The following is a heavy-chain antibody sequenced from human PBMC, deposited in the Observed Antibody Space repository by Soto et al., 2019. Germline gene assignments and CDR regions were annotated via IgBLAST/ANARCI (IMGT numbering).Heavy chain of an antibody. Sequence: QVQLVQSGAEVKKPGASVKVSCKASGYPFTSYDINWVRQATGQGLEWMGWMNPNSGNTGYAQKFDGRVTMTRNTYIRTAYRELSSLRSEDTAVYYWARVTRRRGYSGYDTDYWGQGTLVTVCS. J-gene: IGHJ4*02. CDR2: MNPNSGNT. CDR3: ARVTRRRGYSGYDTDY. V-gene: IGHV1-8*01. D-gene: IGHD5-12*01. CDR1: GYPFTSYD.